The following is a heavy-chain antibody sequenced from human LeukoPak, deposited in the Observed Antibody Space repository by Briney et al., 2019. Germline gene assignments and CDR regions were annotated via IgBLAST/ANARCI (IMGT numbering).Heavy chain of an antibody. CDR3: ARGSEDFDY. J-gene: IGHJ4*02. Sequence: SETLSLTCTVSGGSISGYYWSWIRQPPGKGLEWIGYIYYSGSTNYNPSLKSRVTISVDTSKNQFSLKLSSVTAADTAVYYCARGSEDFDYWGQGTLVTVSS. CDR1: GGSISGYY. CDR2: IYYSGST. V-gene: IGHV4-59*01. D-gene: IGHD3-10*01.